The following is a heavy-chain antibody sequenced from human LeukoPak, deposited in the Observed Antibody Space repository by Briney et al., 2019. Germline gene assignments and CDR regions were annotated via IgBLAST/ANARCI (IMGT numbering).Heavy chain of an antibody. Sequence: SSETLSLTCSVSGDSVSRSDSYWDWIRQPPGEGLEWIGTIYYSGRTYYSPSLKSRVTMSVDPSNSQFSLNLRSVTAADTAVYYCARRRYYDGSGYLEWGQGTLLSVSS. CDR3: ARRRYYDGSGYLE. V-gene: IGHV4-39*01. D-gene: IGHD3-22*01. J-gene: IGHJ1*01. CDR2: IYYSGRT. CDR1: GDSVSRSDSY.